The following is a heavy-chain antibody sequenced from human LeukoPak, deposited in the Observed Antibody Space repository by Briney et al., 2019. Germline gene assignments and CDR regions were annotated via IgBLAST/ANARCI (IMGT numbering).Heavy chain of an antibody. V-gene: IGHV4-30-2*01. CDR3: ARDHLGRGYLDP. Sequence: SQTLSLTCAVSGGSISSGGYSWSRIRQPPGKGLEWIGYIYHSGSTYYNPSLKSRVTISVDRSKNQFSLKLSSVTAADTAVYYCARDHLGRGYLDPWGQGTLVTVSS. J-gene: IGHJ5*02. CDR1: GGSISSGGYS. CDR2: IYHSGST. D-gene: IGHD5-12*01.